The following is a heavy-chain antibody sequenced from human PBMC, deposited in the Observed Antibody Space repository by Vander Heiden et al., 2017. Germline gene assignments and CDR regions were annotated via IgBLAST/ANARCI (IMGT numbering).Heavy chain of an antibody. J-gene: IGHJ4*02. CDR3: ARDVQLWSGGGKF. D-gene: IGHD5-18*01. CDR1: GLTFSGYW. V-gene: IGHV3-74*01. Sequence: EVQLVESGGGLVQPGGSLRLSCAASGLTFSGYWMHWVRQATGKGLVWVSRINSDGSTTHYADSVKGRFTISRDNAKNTLYLQMNSLTAEDTAVYYCARDVQLWSGGGKFWGQGTLVTVSS. CDR2: INSDGSTT.